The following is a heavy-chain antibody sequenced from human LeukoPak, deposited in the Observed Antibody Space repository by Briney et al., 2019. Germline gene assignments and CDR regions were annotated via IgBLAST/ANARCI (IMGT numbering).Heavy chain of an antibody. CDR3: AREAKVGGALQY. CDR2: INTDGSFT. CDR1: GFAFSDYW. J-gene: IGHJ4*02. V-gene: IGHV3-74*01. D-gene: IGHD1-26*01. Sequence: GGSLRLSCAASGFAFSDYWMHWVRQAPGKGLVWVSRINTDGSFTRYADSVQGRFTISRDTAKNTLFLQMNSLRAEDTAVYYCAREAKVGGALQYWGQGILVTVSS.